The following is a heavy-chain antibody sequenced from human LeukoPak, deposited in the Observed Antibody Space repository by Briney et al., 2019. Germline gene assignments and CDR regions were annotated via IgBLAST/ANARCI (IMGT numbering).Heavy chain of an antibody. Sequence: GGSLRLSRAASEFTFSSYSMNWVRHAPGKGLEWVSSISSSSSYIYYADSVKDRFTISRDNAKNSLHLQMNSLRAEDTAVYYCASFSSSRVGYWGQGTLVTVSS. CDR2: ISSSSSYI. CDR3: ASFSSSRVGY. D-gene: IGHD6-6*01. J-gene: IGHJ4*02. V-gene: IGHV3-21*01. CDR1: EFTFSSYS.